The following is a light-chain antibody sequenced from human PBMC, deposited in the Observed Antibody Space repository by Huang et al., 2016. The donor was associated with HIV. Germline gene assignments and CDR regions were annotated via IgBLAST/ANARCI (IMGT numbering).Light chain of an antibody. CDR1: QNITTN. CDR2: AAS. CDR3: QQYNDWPRS. Sequence: EIVMTQSPGTLSVAPGERATLSCRASQNITTNLAWFQQKPGQAPRLLIYAASTRTADFPARFSGSGSRTEFTLTISSLQSEDIAVYYCQQYNDWPRSFGQGTKVEIK. J-gene: IGKJ1*01. V-gene: IGKV3-15*01.